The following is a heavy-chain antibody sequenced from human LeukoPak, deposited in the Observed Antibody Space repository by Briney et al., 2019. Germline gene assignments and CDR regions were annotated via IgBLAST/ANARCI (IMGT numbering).Heavy chain of an antibody. CDR3: ATLSLPAAAPPDNY. CDR2: IRYDGSNK. Sequence: PGRSLRLSCAASGFTFSSYGMHWVRQAPGKGLEWVAFIRYDGSNKYYADSVKGRFTISRDNSKNTLYLQMNSLRAEDTAVYYCATLSLPAAAPPDNYWGQGTLVTVSS. CDR1: GFTFSSYG. V-gene: IGHV3-30*02. D-gene: IGHD2-2*01. J-gene: IGHJ4*02.